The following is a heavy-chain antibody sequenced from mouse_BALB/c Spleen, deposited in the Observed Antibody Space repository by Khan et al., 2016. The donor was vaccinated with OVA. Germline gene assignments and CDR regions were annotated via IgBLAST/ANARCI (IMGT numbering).Heavy chain of an antibody. V-gene: IGHV3-2*02. CDR2: ISYSGST. CDR3: AIERLLLRYQDYFDY. Sequence: EVQLQESGPGLLKPSQSLSLTCTVTGYSFTSDYAWNWVRQFPGNQLEWMAYISYSGSTTYSPPLRSRITITRDTSKNQFFLQLNSVTTEDTATDYCAIERLLLRYQDYFDYWGQGTTVTVSS. J-gene: IGHJ2*01. D-gene: IGHD1-1*01. CDR1: GYSFTSDYA.